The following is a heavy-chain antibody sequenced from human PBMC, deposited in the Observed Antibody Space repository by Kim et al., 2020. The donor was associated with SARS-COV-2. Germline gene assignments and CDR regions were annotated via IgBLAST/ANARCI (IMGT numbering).Heavy chain of an antibody. V-gene: IGHV4-39*01. J-gene: IGHJ4*02. CDR1: GGSISSSSYY. Sequence: SETLSLTCTVSGGSISSSSYYWGWIRQPPGMGLEWIGSIYYSGSTYYNPSLKRRVTISVDTSKNQFFLKLSSVTAADTAVYYCTRLGWLAAAPRNFDYWGQGTLGRVSS. CDR2: IYYSGST. CDR3: TRLGWLAAAPRNFDY. D-gene: IGHD3-9*01.